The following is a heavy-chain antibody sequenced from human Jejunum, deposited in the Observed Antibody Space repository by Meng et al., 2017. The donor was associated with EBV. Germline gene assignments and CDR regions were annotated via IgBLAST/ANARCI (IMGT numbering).Heavy chain of an antibody. CDR1: GYTFTSYA. CDR2: INGGNGNT. V-gene: IGHV1-3*01. CDR3: VRDNGHQLLHS. Sequence: QVQLVQSGAEVKKPGASVKVSCKASGYTFTSYAIHWVRQAPGQRPEWMGWINGGNGNTKYSQKVQGRVTFTRDTSASTAYMDLSSLRSEDTALYYCVRDNGHQLLHSWGQGALVTVSS. D-gene: IGHD2-2*01. J-gene: IGHJ5*02.